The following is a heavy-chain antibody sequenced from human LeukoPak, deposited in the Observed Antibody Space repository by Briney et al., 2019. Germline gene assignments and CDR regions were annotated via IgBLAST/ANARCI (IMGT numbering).Heavy chain of an antibody. D-gene: IGHD2-8*01. J-gene: IGHJ6*02. Sequence: SETLSLTCAVYGGSFSGYYWSWIRQPPGKGLEWIGYIYYSGSTNYNPSLKSRVTISVDTSKNQFSLKLSSVTAADTAVYYCARARLYGSYYYYYGMDVWGQGTTVTVSS. V-gene: IGHV4-59*01. CDR2: IYYSGST. CDR3: ARARLYGSYYYYYGMDV. CDR1: GGSFSGYY.